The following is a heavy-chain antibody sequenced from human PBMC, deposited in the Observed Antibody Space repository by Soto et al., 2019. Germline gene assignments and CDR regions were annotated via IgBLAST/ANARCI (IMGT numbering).Heavy chain of an antibody. CDR1: GASISSYY. V-gene: IGHV4-59*08. D-gene: IGHD2-2*02. CDR2: VSHSGTT. Sequence: QVQLQESGPGLVKPSETLSLTCTVSGASISSYYWSWIRQPPGKGLEWLGFVSHSGTTSYNPSLKSRVTISVDTPKNQFSLKVRSVTAADTAVYYCARHRYCSSTSCYTNIDYWGQGTLVTVSS. CDR3: ARHRYCSSTSCYTNIDY. J-gene: IGHJ4*02.